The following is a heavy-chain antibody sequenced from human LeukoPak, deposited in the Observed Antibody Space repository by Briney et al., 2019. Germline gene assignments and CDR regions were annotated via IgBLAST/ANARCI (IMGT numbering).Heavy chain of an antibody. CDR2: SDPEDGER. V-gene: IGHV1-24*01. J-gene: IGHJ4*02. Sequence: ASVKVSCKVSGKTLSDLSIHWLRQPPGKGLEWLGGSDPEDGERIYAQLFQGRVTMTEDTSIDTAYMELRSLRSEDTAVYDCVTGFTTMAVDYFDYWGQGTLVTVSS. D-gene: IGHD5-18*01. CDR3: VTGFTTMAVDYFDY. CDR1: GKTLSDLS.